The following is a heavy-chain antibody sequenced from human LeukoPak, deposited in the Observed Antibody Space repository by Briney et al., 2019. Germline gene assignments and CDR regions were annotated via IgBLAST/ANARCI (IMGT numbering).Heavy chain of an antibody. J-gene: IGHJ6*03. Sequence: GGSLRLSCAASEFTVSSNYMSWVRQAPGKGLEWVSIIYSGGGTYYTDSVKGRFTISRDNSKNTLYLQMNSLRVEDMAVYYCARPGGKQLVRYYQYYMDVWGKGTTVTVSS. CDR1: EFTVSSNY. D-gene: IGHD6-6*01. V-gene: IGHV3-66*02. CDR3: ARPGGKQLVRYYQYYMDV. CDR2: IYSGGGT.